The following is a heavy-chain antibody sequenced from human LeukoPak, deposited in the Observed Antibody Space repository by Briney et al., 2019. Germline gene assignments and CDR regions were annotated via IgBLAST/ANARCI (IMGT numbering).Heavy chain of an antibody. J-gene: IGHJ3*02. V-gene: IGHV4-34*01. CDR2: ISHSGST. Sequence: KPSETLSLTCAVYGGSFSGYYWSWIRQPPGKGLEWIGEISHSGSTNYNPSLKSRVTISVDTSKNQFSLRLSSVTAADTAVYYCARDGSGSYPLAFDIWGQGTMVTVSS. D-gene: IGHD3-10*01. CDR1: GGSFSGYY. CDR3: ARDGSGSYPLAFDI.